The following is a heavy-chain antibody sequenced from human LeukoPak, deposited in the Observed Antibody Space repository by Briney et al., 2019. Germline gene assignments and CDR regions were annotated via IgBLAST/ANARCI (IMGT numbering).Heavy chain of an antibody. CDR1: GYTFTGYY. J-gene: IGHJ4*02. V-gene: IGHV1-2*02. Sequence: ASVKVSCKASGYTFTGYYMHWVRQAPGQGVEWMGWINPNSGGTNYLQKFQGRVTMTRETSIRTAYMEASRLRSDDTAVYYFARIVLGELWAQGTLVTVSS. CDR2: INPNSGGT. CDR3: ARIVLGEL. D-gene: IGHD3-16*01.